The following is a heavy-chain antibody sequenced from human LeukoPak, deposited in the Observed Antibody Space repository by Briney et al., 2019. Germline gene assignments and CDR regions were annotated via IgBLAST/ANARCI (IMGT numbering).Heavy chain of an antibody. CDR1: GFTFSSYG. Sequence: GGSLRLSCAASGFTFSSYGMHWVRQAPGKGLEWVAVIWYDGSNKYYADSVKGRFTISRDNSKDTLYLQMNSLRAEDKAVYYCARGEYYYGSGSYYEDLDYWGQGTLVTVSS. CDR3: ARGEYYYGSGSYYEDLDY. J-gene: IGHJ4*02. CDR2: IWYDGSNK. D-gene: IGHD3-10*01. V-gene: IGHV3-33*01.